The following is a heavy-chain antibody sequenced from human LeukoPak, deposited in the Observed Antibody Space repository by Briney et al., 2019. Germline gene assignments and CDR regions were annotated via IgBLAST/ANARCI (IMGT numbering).Heavy chain of an antibody. CDR1: GFTVSSNY. D-gene: IGHD3-22*01. CDR2: IYSGGST. Sequence: GGSLRLSCAASGFTVSSNYMSWVRQAPGTGLEWVSVIYSGGSTYYADSVKGRFTISRDNSKNTLYLQMNSLRAEDTAVYYCARDHDSSGYYMYYFDYWGQGTLVTVSS. CDR3: ARDHDSSGYYMYYFDY. J-gene: IGHJ4*02. V-gene: IGHV3-53*01.